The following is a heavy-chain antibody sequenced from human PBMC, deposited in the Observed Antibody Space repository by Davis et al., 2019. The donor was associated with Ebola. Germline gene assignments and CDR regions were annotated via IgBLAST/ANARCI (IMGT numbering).Heavy chain of an antibody. CDR1: GFSLSNGRMG. CDR2: LFSNDEK. Sequence: SGPTLVKPTETLTLPCTVSGFSLSNGRMGVSWIPQPPGKALEWLAHLFSNDEKSYSTSLKSRLTISKDTSKSQVVLTMTNMDPVDTATYYCARISPPTYYYDSSGYFAWFDPWGQGTLVTVSS. J-gene: IGHJ5*02. CDR3: ARISPPTYYYDSSGYFAWFDP. V-gene: IGHV2-26*01. D-gene: IGHD3-22*01.